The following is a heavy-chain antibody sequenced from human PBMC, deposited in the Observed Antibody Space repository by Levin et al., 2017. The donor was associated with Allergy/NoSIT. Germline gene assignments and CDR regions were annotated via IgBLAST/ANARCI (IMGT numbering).Heavy chain of an antibody. CDR1: GFPFSSYA. Sequence: ASVKVSCAASGFPFSSYAMSWVRQAPGKGLEWVSAVTDNGVTTYDADFVEGRFTVSRDNSKNTLYLQMNSLRAEDTAVYYCAKHITVAGPTEHFHHWGQGTLVTVSS. D-gene: IGHD6-19*01. V-gene: IGHV3-23*01. J-gene: IGHJ1*01. CDR3: AKHITVAGPTEHFHH. CDR2: VTDNGVTT.